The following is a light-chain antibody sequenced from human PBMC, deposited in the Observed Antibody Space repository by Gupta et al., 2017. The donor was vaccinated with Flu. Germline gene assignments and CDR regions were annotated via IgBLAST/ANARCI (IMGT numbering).Light chain of an antibody. CDR1: QSVSSRY. CDR2: GAS. Sequence: RATLSCRASQSVSSRYLAWYQQKPGQTPRLLIYGASTRATGVPDRFSGSGSETDFTLTISRLEPEDFAVYYCQQYSGSPPCTFGQGTKVEIK. J-gene: IGKJ1*01. V-gene: IGKV3-20*01. CDR3: QQYSGSPPCT.